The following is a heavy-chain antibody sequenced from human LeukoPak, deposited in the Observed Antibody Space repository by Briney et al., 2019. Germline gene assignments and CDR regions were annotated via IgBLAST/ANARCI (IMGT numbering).Heavy chain of an antibody. CDR1: GGSFSGYY. J-gene: IGHJ4*02. CDR3: ARAVAARRRAFDY. CDR2: INHSGST. D-gene: IGHD6-6*01. Sequence: SETLSLTCAVYGGSFSGYYWSWIRQPPGKGLEWIGEINHSGSTNYNPSLKSRVTISVDTSKNQFSLKLSSVTAADTAVYYCARAVAARRRAFDYWGQGTLVTVSS. V-gene: IGHV4-34*01.